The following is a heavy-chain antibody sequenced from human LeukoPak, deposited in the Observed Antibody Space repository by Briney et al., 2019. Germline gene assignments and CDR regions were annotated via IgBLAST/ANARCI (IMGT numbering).Heavy chain of an antibody. CDR3: AEDTAAGGLYYFDY. J-gene: IGHJ4*02. D-gene: IGHD6-13*01. CDR2: ISWNSGSI. V-gene: IGHV3-9*03. CDR1: GFTFDDYA. Sequence: GRSLRLSCAASGFTFDDYAMHWVRQAPGKGLEWVSGISWNSGSIGYADSVKGRFTISRDNAKNSLYLQMNSLGAEDMALYYCAEDTAAGGLYYFDYWGQGTLVTVSS.